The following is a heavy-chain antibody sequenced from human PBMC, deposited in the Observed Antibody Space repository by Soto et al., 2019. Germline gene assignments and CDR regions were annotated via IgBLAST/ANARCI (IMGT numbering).Heavy chain of an antibody. J-gene: IGHJ4*02. D-gene: IGHD2-15*01. CDR2: TRNKINGHTT. Sequence: EVQLVESGGGLVQPGGSLRLSCVASGFAFSDHYMDWVRQAPGKGLEWVGRTRNKINGHTTEYAASVKGRFTISRDDSQNSLYLQMNSLETEDTAVYYCARGRYCGGGGCYWTFDYWGQGALVTVSS. V-gene: IGHV3-72*01. CDR3: ARGRYCGGGGCYWTFDY. CDR1: GFAFSDHY.